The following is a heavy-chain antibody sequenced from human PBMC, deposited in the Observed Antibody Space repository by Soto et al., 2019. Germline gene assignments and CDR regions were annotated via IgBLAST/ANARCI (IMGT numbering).Heavy chain of an antibody. D-gene: IGHD6-6*01. J-gene: IGHJ4*02. CDR1: GFTFSSDW. Sequence: PGGSLRVSCAASGFTFSSDWMHWVRQAPGKGLVWVSRINTDGSGTSYADSVKGRFTISRDNAKNTLYLQMNSLRAEDTAMYSCTRDRPGPQHYFDYWGQGNMVTVSS. CDR2: INTDGSGT. CDR3: TRDRPGPQHYFDY. V-gene: IGHV3-74*01.